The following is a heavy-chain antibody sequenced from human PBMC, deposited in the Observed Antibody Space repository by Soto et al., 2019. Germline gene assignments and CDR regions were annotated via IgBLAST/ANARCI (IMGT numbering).Heavy chain of an antibody. Sequence: PQTLSLTYTGSGGSISSYYWRWFRQPPGKGLEWIGYIYYSGSTNYNPSLKSRVTISVDTSKNQFSLKLNSMTAADTAVYYCARHNYGSGSTYFDYWGQGTLVTVS. V-gene: IGHV4-59*08. CDR3: ARHNYGSGSTYFDY. CDR2: IYYSGST. J-gene: IGHJ4*02. CDR1: GGSISSYY. D-gene: IGHD3-10*01.